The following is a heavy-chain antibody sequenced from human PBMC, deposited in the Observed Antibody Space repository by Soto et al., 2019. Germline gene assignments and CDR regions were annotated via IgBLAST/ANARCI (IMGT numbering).Heavy chain of an antibody. J-gene: IGHJ5*02. Sequence: PSETLSLTCAVCGGSFSGYYWSWIRQPPGKGLEWIGEINHSGSTNYNPSLKSRVTISVDTSKNQFSLRLSSVTAADTAIYYCATRITVFGLLIPPFDPWGQGTQVTVSS. CDR1: GGSFSGYY. CDR2: INHSGST. V-gene: IGHV4-34*01. D-gene: IGHD3-3*01. CDR3: ATRITVFGLLIPPFDP.